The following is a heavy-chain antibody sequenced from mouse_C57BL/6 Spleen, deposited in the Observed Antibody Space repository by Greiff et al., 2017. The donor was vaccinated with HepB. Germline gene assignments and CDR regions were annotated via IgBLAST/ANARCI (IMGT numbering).Heavy chain of an antibody. J-gene: IGHJ3*01. Sequence: EVQLVESGGGLVQPGGSLKLSCAASGFTFSDYGMAWVRQAPRKGPEWVAFISNLAYSIYYADTVTGRFTISRENAKNTLYLEMSSLRSEDTAMYYCARVYEGFAYWGQGTLVTVSA. V-gene: IGHV5-15*01. CDR1: GFTFSDYG. CDR3: ARVYEGFAY. D-gene: IGHD2-3*01. CDR2: ISNLAYSI.